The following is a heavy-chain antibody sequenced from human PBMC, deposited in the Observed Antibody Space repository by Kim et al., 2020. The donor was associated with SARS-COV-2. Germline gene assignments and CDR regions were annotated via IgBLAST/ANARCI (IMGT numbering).Heavy chain of an antibody. Sequence: NPSLKSRVTISVDTSKNQFSLKLSSVTAADTAVYYCARGAVAGSSFNFDYWGQGTLVTVSS. D-gene: IGHD6-19*01. V-gene: IGHV4-34*01. CDR3: ARGAVAGSSFNFDY. J-gene: IGHJ4*02.